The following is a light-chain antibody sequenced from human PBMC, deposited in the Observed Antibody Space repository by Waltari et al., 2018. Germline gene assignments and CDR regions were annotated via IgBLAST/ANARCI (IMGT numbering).Light chain of an antibody. CDR3: QAWDSSTEEV. Sequence: SYELTQPPSVSVSPGQTASITCSGGKLGDKYACWYQQKPGQSPVLVIYQGSKRPPGIPERFSGSNSGNTATLTISGTQAMDEADYYCQAWDSSTEEVFGGGTKLTVL. CDR2: QGS. CDR1: KLGDKY. J-gene: IGLJ2*01. V-gene: IGLV3-1*01.